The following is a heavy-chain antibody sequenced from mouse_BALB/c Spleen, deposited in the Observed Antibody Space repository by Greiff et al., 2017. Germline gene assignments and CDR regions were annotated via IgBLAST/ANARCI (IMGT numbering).Heavy chain of an antibody. CDR1: GYTFTSYW. D-gene: IGHD2-14*01. V-gene: IGHV1S81*02. CDR2: INPSNGRT. CDR3: ASDRYDWFAY. Sequence: QVQLQQSGAELVKPGASVKLSCKASGYTFTSYWMHWVKQRPGQGLEWIGEINPSNGRTNYNEKFKSKATLTVDKSSSTAYMQLSSLTSEDSAVYYWASDRYDWFAYWGEGTLVTVSA. J-gene: IGHJ3*01.